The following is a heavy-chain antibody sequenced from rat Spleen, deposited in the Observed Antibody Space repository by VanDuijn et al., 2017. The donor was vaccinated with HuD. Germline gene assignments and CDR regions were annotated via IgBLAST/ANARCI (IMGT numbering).Heavy chain of an antibody. CDR3: ARAYYDGSYYDYVMDA. V-gene: IGHV3-1*01. Sequence: EVQLQESGPGLVKPSQSLSLTCSVTGYSITSNYWGWIRKFPGNKMEWMGYISYSGSTSYNPSLKSRISITRDTSKNQFFLQLNSVTTEDTAKYYCARAYYDGSYYDYVMDAWGQGASVTVSS. J-gene: IGHJ4*01. D-gene: IGHD1-12*02. CDR2: ISYSGST. CDR1: GYSITSNY.